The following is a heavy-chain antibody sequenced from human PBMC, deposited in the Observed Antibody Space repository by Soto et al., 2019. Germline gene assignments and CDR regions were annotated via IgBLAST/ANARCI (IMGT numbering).Heavy chain of an antibody. D-gene: IGHD3-22*01. Sequence: EVQLVEAGGGLVQPGGSLRLSCAASGFTVSSNYMSWVRQAPGKGLEWVSVIYSGGSTYYADSVKGRFTISRDNSKNTLYLQMNSLRAEDTAVYYCARDLGYYDSSGYYLNNWFDPWGQGTLVTVSS. CDR2: IYSGGST. V-gene: IGHV3-66*01. J-gene: IGHJ5*02. CDR3: ARDLGYYDSSGYYLNNWFDP. CDR1: GFTVSSNY.